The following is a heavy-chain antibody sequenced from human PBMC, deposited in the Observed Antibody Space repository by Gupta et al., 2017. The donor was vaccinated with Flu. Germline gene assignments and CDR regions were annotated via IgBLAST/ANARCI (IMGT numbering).Heavy chain of an antibody. CDR2: INHSGST. V-gene: IGHV4-34*01. Sequence: QVQLQQWGAGLLQPAETLSLTCAVYGGSFSGYFWSWIRQPPGKGLEWIGEINHSGSTNYNPSLKGRVTISVDTSKNQFSLKLSSVTAADTAVYYCARDLDCSSTSCYPWALCYWGQGNLVTVSS. D-gene: IGHD2-2*01. CDR1: GGSFSGYF. J-gene: IGHJ4*02. CDR3: ARDLDCSSTSCYPWALCY.